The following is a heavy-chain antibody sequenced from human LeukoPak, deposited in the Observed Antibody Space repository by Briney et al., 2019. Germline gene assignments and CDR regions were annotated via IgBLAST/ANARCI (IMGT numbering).Heavy chain of an antibody. J-gene: IGHJ2*01. CDR1: GFTFSSYE. D-gene: IGHD4-23*01. CDR3: AKDGYGGQNWCFDL. Sequence: GGSLRLSCAASGFTFSSYEMNWVRQAPGKGLEWVSYISSSGSTIYYADSVKGRFTISRDNAKNSLYLQMNSLRAEDTAVYYCAKDGYGGQNWCFDLWGRGTLVTVSS. V-gene: IGHV3-48*03. CDR2: ISSSGSTI.